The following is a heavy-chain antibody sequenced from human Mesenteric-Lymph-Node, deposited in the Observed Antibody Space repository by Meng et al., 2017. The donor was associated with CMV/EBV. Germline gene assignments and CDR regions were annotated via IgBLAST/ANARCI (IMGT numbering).Heavy chain of an antibody. D-gene: IGHD6-25*01. CDR1: GGSISSSDYY. CDR2: VYYSGRT. J-gene: IGHJ6*02. CDR3: ARGVDSSAYYYGMDV. Sequence: SETLSLTCTVSGGSISSSDYYWGWIRQPPGKGLEWIGSVYYSGRTYYNPSLKSRVTMSVDTSKNQFSLKLSSVTAADTAVYYCARGVDSSAYYYGMDVWGQGTTVTVSS. V-gene: IGHV4-39*07.